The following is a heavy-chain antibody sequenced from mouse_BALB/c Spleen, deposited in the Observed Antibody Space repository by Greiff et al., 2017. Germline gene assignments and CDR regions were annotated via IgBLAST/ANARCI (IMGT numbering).Heavy chain of an antibody. CDR1: GYAFTNYL. D-gene: IGHD1-1*01. Sequence: VMLVESGAELVRPGTSVKVSCKASGYAFTNYLIEWVKQRPGQGLEWIGVINPGSGGTNYNEKFKGKATLTADKSSSTAYMQLSSLTSDDSAVYFCARSGITTVDAMDYWGQGTSVTVSS. CDR3: ARSGITTVDAMDY. CDR2: INPGSGGT. V-gene: IGHV1-54*01. J-gene: IGHJ4*01.